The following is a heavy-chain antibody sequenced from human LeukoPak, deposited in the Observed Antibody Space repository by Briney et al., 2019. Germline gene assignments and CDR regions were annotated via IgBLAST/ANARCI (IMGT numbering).Heavy chain of an antibody. D-gene: IGHD4-17*01. V-gene: IGHV1-18*01. Sequence: ASVKVSCKASGYTFTNFGISWVRQAPGQGLEWMGWISAYNGNTNYAQKLQGRVTMTTDTSTSTAYMELRSLRSDDTAVCYCARDRDYGDYNTQDLFVYWGQGTLVTVSS. J-gene: IGHJ4*02. CDR3: ARDRDYGDYNTQDLFVY. CDR2: ISAYNGNT. CDR1: GYTFTNFG.